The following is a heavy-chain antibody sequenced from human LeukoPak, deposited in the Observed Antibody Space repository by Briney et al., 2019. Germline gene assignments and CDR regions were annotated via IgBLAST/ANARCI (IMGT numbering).Heavy chain of an antibody. CDR2: IYYSGST. Sequence: KPSETLSLTCTVSGGSISSSSYYWGWIRQPPGKGLEWIGSIYYSGSTYYNPSLKSRVTISINTSKNQFSLKLSSVTAADTAVYYCARAYGSGSYYSIYYYYMDVWGKGTTVTVSS. D-gene: IGHD3-10*01. CDR1: GGSISSSSYY. CDR3: ARAYGSGSYYSIYYYYMDV. J-gene: IGHJ6*03. V-gene: IGHV4-39*01.